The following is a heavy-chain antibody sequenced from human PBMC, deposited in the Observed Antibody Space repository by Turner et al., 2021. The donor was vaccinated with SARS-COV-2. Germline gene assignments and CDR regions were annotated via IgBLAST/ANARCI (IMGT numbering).Heavy chain of an antibody. CDR2: ISSSSSYI. J-gene: IGHJ4*02. V-gene: IGHV3-21*01. Sequence: EVQLVESGGGLVKPGGSLRLSCAAAGFTFSCYSMNWVRQATGKGLEWVSSISSSSSYIYYTDSVKGRFTISRDNAKNSLYLQMNSLSAEDTAVYYCARDPGDSCYDYWQNTEFFDYWGQGTLVTVSS. CDR1: GFTFSCYS. D-gene: IGHD5-12*01. CDR3: ARDPGDSCYDYWQNTEFFDY.